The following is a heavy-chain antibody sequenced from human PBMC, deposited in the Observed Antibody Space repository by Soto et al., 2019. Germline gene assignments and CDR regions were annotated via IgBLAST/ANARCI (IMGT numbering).Heavy chain of an antibody. CDR3: ATSYGSGSRPFDY. Sequence: QVQLVQSGAEVKKSGSSVRVSCKASGGTFNSYTLSWVRQAPGQRLEWMGRIIPMLSMSTYAQKSQGRVSIIADKSTNTVYLDLSSLRSDDTAIYYCATSYGSGSRPFDYWGQGTLVTVSS. CDR2: IIPMLSMS. CDR1: GGTFNSYT. J-gene: IGHJ4*02. V-gene: IGHV1-69*02. D-gene: IGHD3-10*01.